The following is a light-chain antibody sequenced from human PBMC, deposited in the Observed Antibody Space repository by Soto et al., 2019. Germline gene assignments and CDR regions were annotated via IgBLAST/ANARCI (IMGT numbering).Light chain of an antibody. CDR1: QSINNY. CDR3: QQNYRTPNT. J-gene: IGKJ4*01. V-gene: IGKV1-39*01. Sequence: DIQMTQSPSSLSASVGDRVTITCRASQSINNYVHWYQQKPGKAPKLLIYDASKFESGVPLRFSGSGSGTDFTLTSSNRLPEDFANYYCQQNYRTPNTCGGGTKVEI. CDR2: DAS.